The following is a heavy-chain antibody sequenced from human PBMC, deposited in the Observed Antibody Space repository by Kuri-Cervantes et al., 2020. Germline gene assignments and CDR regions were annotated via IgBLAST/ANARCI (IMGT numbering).Heavy chain of an antibody. D-gene: IGHD2-15*01. CDR2: ISAYNGNT. V-gene: IGHV1-18*01. CDR1: GYTFTSYG. CDR3: ATGCSGGSCTNDY. J-gene: IGHJ4*02. Sequence: ASVKVSCKASGYTFTSYGISWVRQAPGQGLEWMGWISAYNGNTNYAQKFQGRVTITADESTSTAYMELSSLRSEDTAVYYGATGCSGGSCTNDYWGQGTLVTVSS.